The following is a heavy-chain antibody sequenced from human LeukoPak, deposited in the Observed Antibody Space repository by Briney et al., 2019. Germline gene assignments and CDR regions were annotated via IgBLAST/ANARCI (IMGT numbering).Heavy chain of an antibody. J-gene: IGHJ5*02. CDR2: INTYNGNT. V-gene: IGHV1-18*01. D-gene: IGHD6-13*01. Sequence: ASVKVSCKASGYTFTSYGISWVRQAPGQGLEWMGWINTYNGNTNYAQKLQGRVTMTTDTSTSTAYMELRSLRSDDTAMYYCARDVGITVADSFDPWGQGTLVTVSS. CDR3: ARDVGITVADSFDP. CDR1: GYTFTSYG.